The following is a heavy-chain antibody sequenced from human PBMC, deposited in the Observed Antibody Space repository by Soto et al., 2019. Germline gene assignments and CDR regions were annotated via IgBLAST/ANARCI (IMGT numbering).Heavy chain of an antibody. Sequence: SETLSLTCTVSGGSISSSSYYWGWIRQPPGKGLEWIGSIYYSGSTYYNPSLKSRVTISVDTPKNQFSLKLSSVTAADTAVYYCARHVAYCSSTSCYYGPTPRNNWFDPWGQGTLVTVSS. CDR2: IYYSGST. V-gene: IGHV4-39*01. D-gene: IGHD2-2*01. J-gene: IGHJ5*02. CDR1: GGSISSSSYY. CDR3: ARHVAYCSSTSCYYGPTPRNNWFDP.